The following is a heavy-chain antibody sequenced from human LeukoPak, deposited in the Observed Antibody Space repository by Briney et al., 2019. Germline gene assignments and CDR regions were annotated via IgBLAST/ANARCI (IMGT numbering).Heavy chain of an antibody. J-gene: IGHJ6*02. Sequence: GGSLRLSCAASRFTVSSNYMSWVRQAPGKGLEWVSVIYSGGSTYYADSVKGRFTISRDNSKNTLYLQMNSLRAEDTAVYYCARATIAAAGHYYYYYGMDVWGQGTTVTVPS. CDR3: ARATIAAAGHYYYYYGMDV. V-gene: IGHV3-66*01. D-gene: IGHD6-13*01. CDR1: RFTVSSNY. CDR2: IYSGGST.